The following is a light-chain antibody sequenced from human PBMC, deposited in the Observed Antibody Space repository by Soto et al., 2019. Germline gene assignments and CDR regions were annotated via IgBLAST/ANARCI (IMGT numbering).Light chain of an antibody. CDR3: QQYSSYVT. J-gene: IGKJ4*01. V-gene: IGKV1-5*01. Sequence: DIQMTQSPSTLSASVGDRVTITCRASQSINSWLAWYQQKPGRAPKLLIYDASTLESGVPSTFSGSGSGTEFTLTISSLQPDDFATYCCQQYSSYVTFGGGTKVDIK. CDR2: DAS. CDR1: QSINSW.